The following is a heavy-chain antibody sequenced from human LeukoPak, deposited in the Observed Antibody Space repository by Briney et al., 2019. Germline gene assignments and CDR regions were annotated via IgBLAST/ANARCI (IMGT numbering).Heavy chain of an antibody. CDR3: ARGDLPGRGVDV. Sequence: SETLSLTCSVSGDSISSYYWNWIRQPPGKGLEWIGDMYHSGSTNYNPSLKSRVTISVDTSKNQFSLKLSSVTAADTAVYYCARGDLPGRGVDVWGQGTTVTVSS. J-gene: IGHJ6*02. V-gene: IGHV4-59*01. CDR1: GDSISSYY. CDR2: MYHSGST.